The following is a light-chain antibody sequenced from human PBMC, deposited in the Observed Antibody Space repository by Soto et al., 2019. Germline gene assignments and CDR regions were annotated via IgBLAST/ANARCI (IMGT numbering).Light chain of an antibody. J-gene: IGLJ2*01. CDR1: SSNIGSNY. CDR3: AAWDDSLSGPI. V-gene: IGLV1-47*01. CDR2: RNN. Sequence: QSVLTQPPSASGTPGQRVTISCSGSSSNIGSNYVYWYQQLPGTAPKLLIYRNNQRPSGVPDRFSGSKSGTSASLAISGLRSEDEADYYCAAWDDSLSGPIFGRGTKLIVL.